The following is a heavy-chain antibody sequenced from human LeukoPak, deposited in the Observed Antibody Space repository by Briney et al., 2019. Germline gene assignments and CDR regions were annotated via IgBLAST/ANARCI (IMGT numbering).Heavy chain of an antibody. CDR3: ARGGNWNYFDYFDY. J-gene: IGHJ4*02. Sequence: ASVKVSCKASGYTFTGYYMHWVRQAPGQGLEWMGWINPISGGTKYAQKFQGRVSMTRDTSISTAYMELSSLRSEDTAVYYCARGGNWNYFDYFDYWGQGTLVTVSS. CDR2: INPISGGT. CDR1: GYTFTGYY. V-gene: IGHV1-2*02. D-gene: IGHD1-7*01.